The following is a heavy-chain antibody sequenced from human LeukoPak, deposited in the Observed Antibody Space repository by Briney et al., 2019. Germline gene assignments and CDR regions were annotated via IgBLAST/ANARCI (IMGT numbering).Heavy chain of an antibody. CDR2: INHSGST. Sequence: SETLSLTCAVYGGSFSGYYWSWIRQPPGKGLEWIGEINHSGSTNYNPSLKSRVTIPVDTSKNQFSLKLSSVTAADTAVYYCARDEANRDAFDIWGQGTMVTVSS. V-gene: IGHV4-34*01. CDR3: ARDEANRDAFDI. J-gene: IGHJ3*02. CDR1: GGSFSGYY.